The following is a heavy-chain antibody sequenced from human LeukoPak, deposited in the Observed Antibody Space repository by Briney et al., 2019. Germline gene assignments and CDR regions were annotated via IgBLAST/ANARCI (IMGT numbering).Heavy chain of an antibody. CDR1: GFTFDDYA. Sequence: PGRSLRLSCAASGFTFDDYAMHWVRQAPGKGLEWVSGISWDSGSISYADSVKGRFTISRDNAKNSLYLQMNSLRAEDTALYYCAKDFYGDYGVVAFDIWGQGTMVTVSS. CDR2: ISWDSGSI. V-gene: IGHV3-9*01. J-gene: IGHJ3*02. D-gene: IGHD4-17*01. CDR3: AKDFYGDYGVVAFDI.